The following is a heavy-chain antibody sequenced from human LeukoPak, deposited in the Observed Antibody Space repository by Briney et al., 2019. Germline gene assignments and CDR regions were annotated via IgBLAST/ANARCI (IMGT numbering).Heavy chain of an antibody. CDR3: AKTLLTDFRGITSSYKSD. CDR1: GFTFSTYS. Sequence: GGSLRLSCAASGFTFSTYSMNWVRQAPGKGLEWVSYISYTNIIYYADSVKGRFTISRDNAKNSLYLQMNSLRAEDTAVYYCAKTLLTDFRGITSSYKSDWGQGTLVTVSS. V-gene: IGHV3-48*01. CDR2: ISYTNII. D-gene: IGHD3-10*01. J-gene: IGHJ4*02.